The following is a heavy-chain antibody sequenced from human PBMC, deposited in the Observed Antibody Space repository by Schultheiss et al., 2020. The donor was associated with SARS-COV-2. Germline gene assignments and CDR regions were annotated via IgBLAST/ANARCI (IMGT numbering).Heavy chain of an antibody. V-gene: IGHV3-30*03. J-gene: IGHJ4*02. Sequence: GESLKISCAASGFTFSRSGMHWVRQAPGKGLEWVALISYDGSNKYYADSVKGRFTLSRDNSKNTLYLQMNSLRAEDTAVYYCARQLGFDYWGQGTLVTVSS. D-gene: IGHD6-13*01. CDR1: GFTFSRSG. CDR3: ARQLGFDY. CDR2: ISYDGSNK.